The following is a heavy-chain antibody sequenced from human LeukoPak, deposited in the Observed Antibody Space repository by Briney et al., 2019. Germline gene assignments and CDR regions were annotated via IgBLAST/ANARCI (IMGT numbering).Heavy chain of an antibody. CDR2: ISGSGGST. Sequence: GGSLRLSCAASGFTFSSYAMSWVRQAPGKGLEWVSVISGSGGSTYSADSVKGRFTISRDNSQNTLYLQVNNLRAEDTAVCYCAREDSGSYSIDYWGQGTLVTVSS. CDR1: GFTFSSYA. D-gene: IGHD1-26*01. CDR3: AREDSGSYSIDY. J-gene: IGHJ4*02. V-gene: IGHV3-23*01.